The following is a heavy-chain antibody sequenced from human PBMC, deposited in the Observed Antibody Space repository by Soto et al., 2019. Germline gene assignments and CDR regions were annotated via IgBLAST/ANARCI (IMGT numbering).Heavy chain of an antibody. CDR1: GYTFTSYA. V-gene: IGHV1-3*01. CDR3: ARIIAAAGIMENYYHYYGLAV. Sequence: ASVKVSCKASGYTFTSYAMHWVRQAPGQRLEWMGWINAGNGNTKYSQKFQGRVTITRDTSASTAYMELSSLRSEDTAVYYCARIIAAAGIMENYYHYYGLAVWGQGTTVIVYS. D-gene: IGHD6-13*01. J-gene: IGHJ6*02. CDR2: INAGNGNT.